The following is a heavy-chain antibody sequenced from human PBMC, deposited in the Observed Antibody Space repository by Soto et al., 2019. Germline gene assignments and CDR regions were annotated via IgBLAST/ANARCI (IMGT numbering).Heavy chain of an antibody. CDR1: GGSFSGYY. Sequence: PSETLSLTCAVYGGSFSGYYWSWIRQPPGKGLEWIGEVNHSGSTNYNPSLKSRVTISVDTSKNQFSLKLSSVTAADTAVYYCAREEWEEGYSYGGTFDYWGQGTXVTVSS. V-gene: IGHV4-34*01. D-gene: IGHD5-18*01. CDR3: AREEWEEGYSYGGTFDY. CDR2: VNHSGST. J-gene: IGHJ4*02.